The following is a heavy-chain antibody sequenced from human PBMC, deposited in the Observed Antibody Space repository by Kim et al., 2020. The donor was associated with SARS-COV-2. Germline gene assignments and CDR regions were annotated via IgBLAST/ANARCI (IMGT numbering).Heavy chain of an antibody. CDR3: ARGRVDSSSWSTDY. D-gene: IGHD6-13*01. J-gene: IGHJ4*02. V-gene: IGHV3-21*01. Sequence: ADSVKGRFTISRDNAKNSLYLQMNSLRAEDTAVYYCARGRVDSSSWSTDYWGQGTLVTVSS.